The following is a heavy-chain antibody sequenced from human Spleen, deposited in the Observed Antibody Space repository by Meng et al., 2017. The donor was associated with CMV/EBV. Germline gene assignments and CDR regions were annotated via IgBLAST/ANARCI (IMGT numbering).Heavy chain of an antibody. V-gene: IGHV3-23*01. CDR3: AKGVSMVRAGTRNPPEF. CDR1: GFTFSGYA. J-gene: IGHJ4*02. Sequence: SGFTFSGYAMSRVRQAPGKGLEWVSCISGGSTYYKDSVKGRFSISRDNSKYMLYLQMNNLGVEDTAMYFCAKGVSMVRAGTRNPPEFWGQGTLVTVSS. CDR2: ISGGST. D-gene: IGHD3-10*01.